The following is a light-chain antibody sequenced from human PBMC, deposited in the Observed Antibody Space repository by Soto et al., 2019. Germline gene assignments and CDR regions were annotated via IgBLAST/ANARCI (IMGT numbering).Light chain of an antibody. CDR1: SSDVGAYNY. CDR3: TSYAGNNNFX. Sequence: QSALTQPPSASGSPGQSVTISCTGTSSDVGAYNYVSWYQQHPGKAPKLLIYEVNKRPSGVPDRFSGSKSGNTASLTVSGLQAEDEADYYCTSYAGNNNFXFGTGTKVTL. V-gene: IGLV2-8*01. CDR2: EVN. J-gene: IGLJ1*01.